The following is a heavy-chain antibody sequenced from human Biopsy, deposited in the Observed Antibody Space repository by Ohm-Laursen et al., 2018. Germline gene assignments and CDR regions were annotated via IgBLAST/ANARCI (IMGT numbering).Heavy chain of an antibody. Sequence: SETLSLTCTVSGGSITADFWTWIRQTPGERLEWIGYRFHSGSPMYNPSLKSRVTISVDTSKSQFSLMLTSVTAADTAVYYCVRLNRRGNIIFFDYWGRGTLVTVSS. J-gene: IGHJ4*02. CDR2: RFHSGSP. V-gene: IGHV4-59*08. CDR1: GGSITADF. D-gene: IGHD3/OR15-3a*01. CDR3: VRLNRRGNIIFFDY.